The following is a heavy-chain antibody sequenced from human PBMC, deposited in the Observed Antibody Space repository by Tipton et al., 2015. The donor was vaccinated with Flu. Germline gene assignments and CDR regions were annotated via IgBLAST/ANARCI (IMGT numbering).Heavy chain of an antibody. CDR2: IHRTGNA. CDR1: GDSVASDYF. D-gene: IGHD4-11*01. Sequence: TLSLTCSVSGDSVASDYFWGWIRQPPGKGLEWIGNIHRTGNAYYNPSLKSRVSISVDKSKNHFSLRLTSVTAADTAVYFWARRGCSNYVSEPKNWFDPWGQGTLVTVSS. J-gene: IGHJ5*02. V-gene: IGHV4-38-2*01. CDR3: ARRGCSNYVSEPKNWFDP.